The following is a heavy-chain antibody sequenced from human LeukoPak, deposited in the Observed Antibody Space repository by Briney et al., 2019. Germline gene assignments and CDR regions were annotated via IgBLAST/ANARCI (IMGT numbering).Heavy chain of an antibody. CDR1: GVTFSSYA. Sequence: GGSLRLSCAASGVTFSSYAMSWVRQAPGKGLEWVSAISGSGGSTYYADSVKGRFTISRDNSKNTLYLQMNSLRAEDTAVYYCAKGNYDILTGYDYWGQGTLVTVSS. CDR3: AKGNYDILTGYDY. J-gene: IGHJ4*02. D-gene: IGHD3-9*01. V-gene: IGHV3-23*01. CDR2: ISGSGGST.